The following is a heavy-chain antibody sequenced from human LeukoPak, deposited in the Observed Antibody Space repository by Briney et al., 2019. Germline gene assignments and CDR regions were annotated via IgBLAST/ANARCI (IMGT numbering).Heavy chain of an antibody. D-gene: IGHD2-21*02. J-gene: IGHJ4*02. V-gene: IGHV3-66*02. CDR3: ARGFGDWGGIDY. CDR2: IYRGGNT. CDR1: GFTVSSTY. Sequence: PGGSLRLSCAASGFTVSSTYMSWVRQAPGKGLEWVSVIYRGGNTYYAASVQGRFTISRDNSKNTLYLQMNSLRAEDTAVYFCARGFGDWGGIDYWGQGTLVTVSS.